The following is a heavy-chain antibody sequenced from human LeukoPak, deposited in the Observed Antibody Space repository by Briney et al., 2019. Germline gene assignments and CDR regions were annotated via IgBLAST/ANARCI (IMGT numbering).Heavy chain of an antibody. J-gene: IGHJ4*02. Sequence: ASVKVSCKASGYTFTDYYINWVRQAPGQGREWMGWINPNTGGTNYAQKFQGRVTMTRDTSISTTYMELSRLKSDDTAVYYCARVHGNCSPTSCYRDFDYWGQGTLVTVSS. D-gene: IGHD2-2*01. CDR3: ARVHGNCSPTSCYRDFDY. V-gene: IGHV1-2*02. CDR1: GYTFTDYY. CDR2: INPNTGGT.